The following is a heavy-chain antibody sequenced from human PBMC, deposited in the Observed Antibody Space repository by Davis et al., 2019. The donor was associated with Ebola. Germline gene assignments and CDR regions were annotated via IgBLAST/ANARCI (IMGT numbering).Heavy chain of an antibody. CDR2: ISGSGGSI. CDR3: AKDAWTTRWYLFDY. J-gene: IGHJ4*02. Sequence: GGSLRLSCAASGFTFSTYAMSWVRQAPGKGLEWVSDISGSGGSIYYADSVKGRFTISRDNSKGTLYLQMNSLRAEDTAVYFCAKDAWTTRWYLFDYWGQGALVTVSS. V-gene: IGHV3-23*01. D-gene: IGHD6-13*01. CDR1: GFTFSTYA.